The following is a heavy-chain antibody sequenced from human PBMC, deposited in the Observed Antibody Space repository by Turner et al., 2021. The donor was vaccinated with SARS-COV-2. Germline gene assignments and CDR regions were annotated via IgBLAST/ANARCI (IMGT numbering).Heavy chain of an antibody. Sequence: EVQLVESGGGLVKPGGSLRLSCAASGFTFSSYTMYWVRQAPGKGLEWVSSISSSSSYIYYADSVKGRFTISRDNAKNSLYLQMNSLRAEDTAVYDCARGTYYYDSSVYSGTNWFDPWGQGTLVTVSS. CDR2: ISSSSSYI. J-gene: IGHJ5*02. CDR3: ARGTYYYDSSVYSGTNWFDP. V-gene: IGHV3-21*01. D-gene: IGHD3-22*01. CDR1: GFTFSSYT.